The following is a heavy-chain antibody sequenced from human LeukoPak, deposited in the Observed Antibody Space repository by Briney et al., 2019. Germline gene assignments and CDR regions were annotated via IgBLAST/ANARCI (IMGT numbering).Heavy chain of an antibody. V-gene: IGHV4-34*01. D-gene: IGHD1-26*01. CDR3: ASIQSGSYSD. CDR2: INHSGST. J-gene: IGHJ4*02. Sequence: SETLSLTCAVYGGSFSGYYWSWIRQPPGKGLEWIGEINHSGSTNYNPSLKSRVTISVDTSKNQFSLKLSSVTAADTAVYYCASIQSGSYSDWGQGTLVTVSS. CDR1: GGSFSGYY.